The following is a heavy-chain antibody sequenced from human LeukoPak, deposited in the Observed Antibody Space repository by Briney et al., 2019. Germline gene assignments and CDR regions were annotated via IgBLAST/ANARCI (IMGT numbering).Heavy chain of an antibody. CDR2: ISGSGFNT. D-gene: IGHD2-15*01. V-gene: IGHV3-23*01. CDR3: VRDRGYCSGGTCYALWDY. CDR1: GFTFSSYA. Sequence: PGGSLRLSCAASGFTFSSYAMSWVRQAPGKGLEWVSAISGSGFNTYYADSVKGRFAISRDNSKNTLCLQMNSLRAEDTAMYYCVRDRGYCSGGTCYALWDYWGQGTLVTVSS. J-gene: IGHJ4*02.